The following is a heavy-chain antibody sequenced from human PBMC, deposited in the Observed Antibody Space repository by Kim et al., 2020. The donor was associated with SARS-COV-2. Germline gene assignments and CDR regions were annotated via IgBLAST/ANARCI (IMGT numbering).Heavy chain of an antibody. D-gene: IGHD6-19*01. Sequence: KYGQKIQGRVTMATDPSTMTAYMELRNLLSDDTAIYYCAKALGRSGWFDYWGQGTLVTVSS. CDR3: AKALGRSGWFDY. V-gene: IGHV1-18*01. J-gene: IGHJ4*02.